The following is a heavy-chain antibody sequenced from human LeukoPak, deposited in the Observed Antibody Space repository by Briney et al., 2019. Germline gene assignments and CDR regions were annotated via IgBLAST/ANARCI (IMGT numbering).Heavy chain of an antibody. CDR2: IWYDGSNK. CDR1: GFTFSTYG. V-gene: IGHV3-33*01. Sequence: GRSLRLSCAASGFTFSTYGMHWVRQAPGKGLEWMAVIWYDGSNKYYADSVKGRFTISRDDSKNTLYLQMNSLRAEDTAVYYCARYSIAARPHYYFDYWGQGTLVTVSS. CDR3: ARYSIAARPHYYFDY. D-gene: IGHD6-6*01. J-gene: IGHJ4*02.